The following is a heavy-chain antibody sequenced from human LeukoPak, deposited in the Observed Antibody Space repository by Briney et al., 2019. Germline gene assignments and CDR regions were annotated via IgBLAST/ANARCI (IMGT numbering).Heavy chain of an antibody. CDR3: GRVRGEEN. J-gene: IGHJ4*02. Sequence: GGSLRLSCATAGFTFSDHYMDWVRQAPGKWREWVGRIRNKANSYTTDYAASVKGRFTISRDDSMNSLYLQMNSLKTEDTAVYYCGRVRGEENWGQGTLVTVSS. CDR1: GFTFSDHY. V-gene: IGHV3-72*01. CDR2: IRNKANSYTT. D-gene: IGHD3-10*01.